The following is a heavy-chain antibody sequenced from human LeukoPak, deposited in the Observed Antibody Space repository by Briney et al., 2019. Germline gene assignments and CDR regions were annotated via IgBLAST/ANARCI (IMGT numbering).Heavy chain of an antibody. CDR1: GFTFSSYW. CDR3: ARDLYYYDSSGYSTGDY. D-gene: IGHD3-22*01. Sequence: GGSLRLSCAASGFTFSSYWMSWVRQAPGKGLEWVANIKQDGSEKYYVDFVKGRFTISRDNAKNSLYLQMNSLRAEDTAVYYCARDLYYYDSSGYSTGDYWGQGTLVTVSS. V-gene: IGHV3-7*01. J-gene: IGHJ4*02. CDR2: IKQDGSEK.